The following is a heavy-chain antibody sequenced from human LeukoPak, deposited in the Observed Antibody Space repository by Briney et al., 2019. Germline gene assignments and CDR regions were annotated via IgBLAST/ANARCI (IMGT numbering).Heavy chain of an antibody. Sequence: SVKVSCKASGGTFSSYAISWVRQAPGQGLEWMGGIIPIFGTANYAQKFQGRVTITADESTSTAYMELSSLRSEDTAVNYCARGVRGVIITFDAFDIWGQGTMVTVSS. D-gene: IGHD3-10*02. CDR1: GGTFSSYA. CDR2: IIPIFGTA. J-gene: IGHJ3*02. CDR3: ARGVRGVIITFDAFDI. V-gene: IGHV1-69*01.